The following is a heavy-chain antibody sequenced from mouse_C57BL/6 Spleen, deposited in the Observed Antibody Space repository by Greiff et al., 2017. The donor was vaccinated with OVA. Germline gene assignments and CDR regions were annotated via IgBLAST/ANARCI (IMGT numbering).Heavy chain of an antibody. J-gene: IGHJ2*01. D-gene: IGHD1-1*01. Sequence: QVQLQQPGAELVKPGASVKLSCKASGYTFTSYWMQWVKQRPGQGLEWIGEIDPSDSYTNYNQKFKGKATLTVDTSSSTAYMQLSSLTSEDSAVYYCARALYYGSSYNYFDYWGQGTTLTVSS. CDR2: IDPSDSYT. CDR3: ARALYYGSSYNYFDY. CDR1: GYTFTSYW. V-gene: IGHV1-50*01.